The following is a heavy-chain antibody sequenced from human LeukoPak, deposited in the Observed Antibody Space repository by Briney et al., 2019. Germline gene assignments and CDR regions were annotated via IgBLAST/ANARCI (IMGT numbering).Heavy chain of an antibody. CDR3: AREGSMVRGVSWFDP. D-gene: IGHD3-10*01. CDR1: GYSISSGYY. Sequence: SETLSLTCTVSGYSISSGYYWGWVRPPPGKGLEWIGSISHAGSTDYSPSLKSRVTISLDTSKNQFSLKLRPVTAADTAVYYCAREGSMVRGVSWFDPWGQGTLVTVSS. J-gene: IGHJ5*02. CDR2: ISHAGST. V-gene: IGHV4-38-2*02.